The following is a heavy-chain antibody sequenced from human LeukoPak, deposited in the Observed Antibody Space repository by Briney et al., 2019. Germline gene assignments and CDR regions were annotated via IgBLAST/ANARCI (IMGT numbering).Heavy chain of an antibody. CDR2: IKQDGTEK. J-gene: IGHJ3*02. V-gene: IGHV3-7*01. D-gene: IGHD2-2*02. Sequence: GGSLRLSCAASGFTFSRYWMSWVRQAPGKGLEWVANIKQDGTEKYYVDSVKGRFTISRDNAKNSLYLQMNSLRAEDTAVYYCARVPNYCSSTSCYTERTFDIWGQGTMVTVSS. CDR3: ARVPNYCSSTSCYTERTFDI. CDR1: GFTFSRYW.